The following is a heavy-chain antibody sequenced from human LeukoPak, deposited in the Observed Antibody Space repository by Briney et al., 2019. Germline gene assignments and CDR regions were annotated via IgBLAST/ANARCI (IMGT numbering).Heavy chain of an antibody. CDR3: ARADSRGYFGYFDY. CDR2: IYSGGST. Sequence: GGSLRLSCAASGFTFSSNYMSWVRQAPGKGLEWVSVIYSGGSTSYTDSVKGRFTISRDNSKNTLYLQMNSLRAEDTAVYYCARADSRGYFGYFDYWGQGTLVTVSS. D-gene: IGHD3-22*01. J-gene: IGHJ4*02. CDR1: GFTFSSNY. V-gene: IGHV3-53*01.